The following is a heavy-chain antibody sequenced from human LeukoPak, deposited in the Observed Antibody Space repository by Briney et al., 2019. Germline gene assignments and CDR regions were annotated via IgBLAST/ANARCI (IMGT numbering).Heavy chain of an antibody. D-gene: IGHD6-13*01. V-gene: IGHV1-69*05. CDR1: GGTFSIYA. Sequence: ASVKVSCKASGGTFSIYAISWVRQAPGQGLEWMGRIIPIFGTANYAQKFQGRVTITTDESTSTAYMELSSLRSEDTAVYYCANEPSIAAAGSDYWGQGTLVTVSS. CDR3: ANEPSIAAAGSDY. J-gene: IGHJ4*02. CDR2: IIPIFGTA.